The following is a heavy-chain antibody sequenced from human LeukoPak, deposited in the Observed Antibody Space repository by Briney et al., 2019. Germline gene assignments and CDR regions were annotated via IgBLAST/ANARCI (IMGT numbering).Heavy chain of an antibody. V-gene: IGHV4-34*01. CDR3: ARGEEQWLEWYFDL. Sequence: PSETLSLTCTVSGGSISSYYWSWIRQPAGKGLEWIGEINHSGSTNYNPSLKSRVTISVDTSKNQFSLKLSSVTAADTAVYHCARGEEQWLEWYFDLWGRGTLVTVSS. CDR2: INHSGST. J-gene: IGHJ2*01. CDR1: GGSISSYY. D-gene: IGHD6-19*01.